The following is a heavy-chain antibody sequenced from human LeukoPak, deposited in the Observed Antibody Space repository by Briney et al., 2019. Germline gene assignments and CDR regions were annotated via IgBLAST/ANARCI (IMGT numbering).Heavy chain of an antibody. Sequence: GGSLRLSCAASGFTFDDYGMSWVRQAPGKGLEWVSGINWNGGSTGYADSVKGRFTISRDNAKNSLYLQMNSLRAEDAALYHCAREAATYDYYYYYMDVWGKGTTVTVSS. J-gene: IGHJ6*03. CDR2: INWNGGST. CDR3: AREAATYDYYYYYMDV. CDR1: GFTFDDYG. D-gene: IGHD6-13*01. V-gene: IGHV3-20*01.